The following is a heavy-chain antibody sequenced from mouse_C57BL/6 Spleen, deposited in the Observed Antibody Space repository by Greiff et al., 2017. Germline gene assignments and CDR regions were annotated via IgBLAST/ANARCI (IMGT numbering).Heavy chain of an antibody. V-gene: IGHV3-6*01. J-gene: IGHJ4*01. D-gene: IGHD3-3*01. Sequence: ESGPGLVKPSQSLSLTCSVTGYSITSGYYWNWIRQFPGNKLEWMGYISYDGSNNYNPSLKNRITITRDTSKNQFFLKLNSVTTEDTATYYSARGQSHAMDDWGQGTTVTVAS. CDR1: GYSITSGYY. CDR3: ARGQSHAMDD. CDR2: ISYDGSN.